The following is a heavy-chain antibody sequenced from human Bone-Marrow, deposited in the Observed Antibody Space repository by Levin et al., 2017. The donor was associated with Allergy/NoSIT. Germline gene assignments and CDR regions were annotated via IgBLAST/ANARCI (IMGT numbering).Heavy chain of an antibody. CDR2: IYYSGST. CDR1: GGSISSYY. V-gene: IGHV4-59*08. D-gene: IGHD3-3*01. CDR3: ARHVPYYDFWSGYYKYYFDY. J-gene: IGHJ4*02. Sequence: PSETLSLTCTVSGGSISSYYWSWIRQPPGKGLEWIGYIYYSGSTNYNPSLKSRVTISVDTSKNQFSLKLSSVTAADTAVYYCARHVPYYDFWSGYYKYYFDYWGQGTLVTVSS.